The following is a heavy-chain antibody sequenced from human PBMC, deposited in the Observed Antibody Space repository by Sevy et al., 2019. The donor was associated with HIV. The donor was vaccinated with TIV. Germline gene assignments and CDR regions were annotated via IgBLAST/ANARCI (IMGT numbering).Heavy chain of an antibody. CDR2: IWYDGSSK. CDR3: ARDADYFDSSGANFEY. Sequence: GGSLRLSCAASGFSFSNYGMHWVRQAPGKGLEWVALIWYDGSSKHYADSVKGRLTISRDNSKNTLSLQMNSLRAEDTAVYYCARDADYFDSSGANFEYWGQGTLVTVSS. J-gene: IGHJ4*02. CDR1: GFSFSNYG. D-gene: IGHD3-22*01. V-gene: IGHV3-33*01.